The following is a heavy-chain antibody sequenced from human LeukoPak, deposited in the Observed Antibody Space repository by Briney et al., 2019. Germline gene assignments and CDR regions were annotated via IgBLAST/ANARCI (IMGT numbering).Heavy chain of an antibody. CDR2: IDWDDDK. J-gene: IGHJ5*02. CDR1: GFSLSTSGMC. V-gene: IGHV2-70*11. CDR3: ARIGGNWFDP. D-gene: IGHD1-26*01. Sequence: SGPALVKPTQPLTLTCTFSGFSLSTSGMCVSWIRQPPGKALEWLARIDWDDDKYYSTSLKTRLTISKDTSKNQVVLTMTNMDPVYTATYYCARIGGNWFDPWGQGTLVTVSS.